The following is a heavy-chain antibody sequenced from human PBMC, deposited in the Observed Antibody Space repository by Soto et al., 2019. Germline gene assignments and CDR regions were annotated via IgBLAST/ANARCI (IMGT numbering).Heavy chain of an antibody. CDR1: GYSFTSYW. CDR3: ARLDFPPDCSSTSCYVHPDAFDI. CDR2: IDPSDSYT. J-gene: IGHJ3*02. V-gene: IGHV5-10-1*01. D-gene: IGHD2-2*01. Sequence: GESLKISCKGSGYSFTSYWISWVRQMPGKGLEWMGRIDPSDSYTNYSPSFQGHVTISADKSISTAYLQWSSLKASDTAMYYCARLDFPPDCSSTSCYVHPDAFDIWGQGTMVPVSS.